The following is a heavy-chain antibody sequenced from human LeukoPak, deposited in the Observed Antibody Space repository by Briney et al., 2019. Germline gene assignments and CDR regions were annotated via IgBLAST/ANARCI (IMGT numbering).Heavy chain of an antibody. D-gene: IGHD3-10*01. Sequence: GGSLRLSCAASGFTFSAYGMHWVRQAPGKGLEWVSFIRYDGSEKYYADSVKGRFTISRDDPKNTLYVQMNSLRTEDTALYYCAKDRRYSSGSYRDSFDSWGQGTMVTVSS. CDR1: GFTFSAYG. J-gene: IGHJ3*02. CDR2: IRYDGSEK. V-gene: IGHV3-30*02. CDR3: AKDRRYSSGSYRDSFDS.